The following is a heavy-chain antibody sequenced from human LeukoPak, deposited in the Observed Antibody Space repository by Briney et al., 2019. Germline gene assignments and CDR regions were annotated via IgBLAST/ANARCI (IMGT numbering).Heavy chain of an antibody. V-gene: IGHV1-69*13. CDR2: IIPIFGTA. J-gene: IGHJ6*03. CDR1: GGTFSSYA. CDR3: ARGTNDYGDYVRYYYMDV. D-gene: IGHD4-17*01. Sequence: SVKVSCKASGGTFSSYAISWVRQAPGQGLEWMGGIIPIFGTANYAQKFQGRVTITADESTSTVYMELSSLRSEDTAVYYCARGTNDYGDYVRYYYMDVWGKGTTVTVSS.